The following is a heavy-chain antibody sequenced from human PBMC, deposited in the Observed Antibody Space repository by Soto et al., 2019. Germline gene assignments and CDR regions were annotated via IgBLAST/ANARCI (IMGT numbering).Heavy chain of an antibody. CDR3: ARGSCSSWPFDY. Sequence: QVPLVQSGAEVKKPGASVKVSCKASGYTFTSYDINWVRQATGQGLEWMGWMNPYIGNTGFAQKFNVRVTITRNTCNITAYMELSRLRAEDTGAYYCARGSCSSWPFDYWGQGTLVTVSS. CDR1: GYTFTSYD. J-gene: IGHJ4*02. CDR2: MNPYIGNT. V-gene: IGHV1-8*01. D-gene: IGHD6-13*01.